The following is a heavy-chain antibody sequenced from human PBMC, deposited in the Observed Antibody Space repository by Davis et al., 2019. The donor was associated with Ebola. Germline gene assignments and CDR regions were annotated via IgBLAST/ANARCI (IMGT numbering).Heavy chain of an antibody. J-gene: IGHJ4*02. D-gene: IGHD1-1*01. CDR1: GGTFSSYA. V-gene: IGHV1-69*06. CDR3: ARAQFPTTSDH. CDR2: IIPIFGTA. Sequence: AASVKVSCKASGGTFSSYAISWVRQAPGQGLEWMGGIIPIFGTANYAQKFQGRVTITADKSTSTAYMELSSLRSGDTAVYYCARAQFPTTSDHWGQGTLVTVSS.